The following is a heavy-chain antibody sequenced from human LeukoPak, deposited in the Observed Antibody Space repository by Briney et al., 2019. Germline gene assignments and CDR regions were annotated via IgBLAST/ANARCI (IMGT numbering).Heavy chain of an antibody. V-gene: IGHV3-20*04. CDR1: GFTFSSYR. Sequence: PGGSLRLSCAASGFTFSSYRMHWVRQAPGKGLEWVSGINWNGGSTGYADSVKGRFTISRDNAKNSLYLQMNSLRAEDTALYYCAGVTAARPWVGYYYYYMDVWGKGTTVTVSS. CDR2: INWNGGST. J-gene: IGHJ6*03. CDR3: AGVTAARPWVGYYYYYMDV. D-gene: IGHD6-6*01.